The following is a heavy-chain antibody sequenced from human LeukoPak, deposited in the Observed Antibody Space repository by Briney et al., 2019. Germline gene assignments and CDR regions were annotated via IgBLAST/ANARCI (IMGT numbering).Heavy chain of an antibody. CDR2: IRSKANSYAT. CDR3: TTDLGHVDVDTAMVGY. V-gene: IGHV3-73*01. Sequence: PGGSLRLSCAASGFTFSGSAIHWVRQASGKGLEWVGRIRSKANSYATAYAASVNGRFTIFRDDSKNTAYLQMNSLKTEDTAVYYCTTDLGHVDVDTAMVGYWGQGTLVTVSS. CDR1: GFTFSGSA. J-gene: IGHJ4*02. D-gene: IGHD5-18*01.